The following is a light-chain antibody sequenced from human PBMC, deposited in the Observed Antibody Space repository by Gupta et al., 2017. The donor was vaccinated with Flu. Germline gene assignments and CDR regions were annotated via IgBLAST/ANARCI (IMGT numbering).Light chain of an antibody. J-gene: IGKJ4*01. CDR2: AAS. V-gene: IGKV1-12*01. CDR1: QGIARW. CDR3: QQANTFLGT. Sequence: DIQMTQSPSSLSASVGDRVTITCRASQGIARWLAWYQQKPGEAPKLLIYAASSLQSGVPSRFSGSGSGTDFTLTISNLQPEDFATYYCQQANTFLGTFGGGTKVEIK.